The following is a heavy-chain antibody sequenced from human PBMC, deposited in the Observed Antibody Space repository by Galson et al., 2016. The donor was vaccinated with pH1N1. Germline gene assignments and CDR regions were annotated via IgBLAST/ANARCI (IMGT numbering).Heavy chain of an antibody. CDR2: VNPGGSTI. CDR3: ARQYDFGDYRGDAFDI. V-gene: IGHV5-51*03. D-gene: IGHD4-17*01. J-gene: IGHJ3*02. CDR1: GYSFTSQW. Sequence: QSGAEVTKPGESLKISCKASGYSFTSQWIAWVRQVPGKGLEWVGVVNPGGSTIRYSPPFQGQVTISSDKSINIAYLQWISLRASDTATYYCARQYDFGDYRGDAFDIWGQGTVVTVSS.